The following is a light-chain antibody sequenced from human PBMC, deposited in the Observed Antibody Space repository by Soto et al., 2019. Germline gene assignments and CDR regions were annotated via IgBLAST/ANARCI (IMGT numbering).Light chain of an antibody. J-gene: IGKJ1*01. CDR3: QQYDSSRT. CDR1: QSVGSRW. Sequence: EIVLTQSPGTLSLSPGERATLSCRASQSVGSRWLAWYQQKPGQAPRLLIYGASIRATGIPDGFSGSGSGTDFTLTISRLEPEDFAVYYCQQYDSSRTFGQGTKVEMK. CDR2: GAS. V-gene: IGKV3-20*01.